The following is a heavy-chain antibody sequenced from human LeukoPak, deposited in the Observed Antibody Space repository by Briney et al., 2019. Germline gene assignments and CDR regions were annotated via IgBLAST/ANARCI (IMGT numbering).Heavy chain of an antibody. CDR2: INPSGGST. D-gene: IGHD4-17*01. V-gene: IGHV1-46*01. CDR3: ARDHLPYGDYEFVAFDI. CDR1: GYTFTSYY. Sequence: ASVKVSCKASGYTFTSYYTHWVRQAPGQGLEWMGIINPSGGSTSYAQKFQGRVTMTRDTSTSTVYMELSSLRSEDTAVYYCARDHLPYGDYEFVAFDIWGQGTMVTVSS. J-gene: IGHJ3*02.